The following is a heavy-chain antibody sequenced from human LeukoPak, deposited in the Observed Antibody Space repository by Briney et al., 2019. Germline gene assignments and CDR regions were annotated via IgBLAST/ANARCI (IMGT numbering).Heavy chain of an antibody. V-gene: IGHV4-39*01. Sequence: SQTLSLTCTVSGGSISSSSYYWGWIRHPPGKGLGWIASIYYSGSTYYNPSRKSRVTISVHTSKNQVSLKLSSVAAADTAVYYCASRVYYDFWSGFQSDYWGQGTLVTVSS. CDR2: IYYSGST. D-gene: IGHD3-3*01. CDR3: ASRVYYDFWSGFQSDY. J-gene: IGHJ4*02. CDR1: GGSISSSSYY.